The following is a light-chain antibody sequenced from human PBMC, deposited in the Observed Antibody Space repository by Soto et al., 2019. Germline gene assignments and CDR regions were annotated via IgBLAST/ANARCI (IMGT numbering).Light chain of an antibody. V-gene: IGKV3-20*01. CDR2: GAS. J-gene: IGKJ2*01. CDR1: QSVSSSY. Sequence: EIVLTQSPGTLSLSPGERATLSCRASQSVSSSYLACYQQKPDQAPRLLIYGASSRATVIPDRFSGSWTGTESATAISILEPKDLAEYSGQQYGSSPYTFGQGTKLEIK. CDR3: QQYGSSPYT.